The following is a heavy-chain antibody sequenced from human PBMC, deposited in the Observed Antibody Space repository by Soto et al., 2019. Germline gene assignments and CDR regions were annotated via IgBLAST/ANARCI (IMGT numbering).Heavy chain of an antibody. CDR2: ITSGSSYI. CDR3: ARGPGPPVTTSWFDP. J-gene: IGHJ5*02. D-gene: IGHD4-17*01. Sequence: EVQLLESGGGLVQPGGSLRLSCAASGFTFSSYAMSWVRQAPGKGLEWVSSITSGSSYIYYADSVKGRLTISRDNAKNSLYLQMNSLRAEDTAVYYCARGPGPPVTTSWFDPWGQGTLVTVSS. V-gene: IGHV3-21*01. CDR1: GFTFSSYA.